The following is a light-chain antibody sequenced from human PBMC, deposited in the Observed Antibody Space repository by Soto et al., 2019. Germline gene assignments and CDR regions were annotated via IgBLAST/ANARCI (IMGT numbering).Light chain of an antibody. CDR2: LNSDGSH. CDR1: SGHNSYA. Sequence: QSVLTQSPSASASLGASVKLTCTLSSGHNSYAIAWHQQQPGKGPRYLMKLNSDGSHTRGDGIPERFSGSSSGAERYLNISSLQSEDEADYYCQTWDTGTHRIFGGGTKLTVL. J-gene: IGLJ2*01. CDR3: QTWDTGTHRI. V-gene: IGLV4-69*01.